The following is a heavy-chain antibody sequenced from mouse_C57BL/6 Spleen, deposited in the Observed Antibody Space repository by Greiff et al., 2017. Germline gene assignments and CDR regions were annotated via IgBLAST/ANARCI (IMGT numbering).Heavy chain of an antibody. CDR2: ISSGSSTI. D-gene: IGHD2-5*01. V-gene: IGHV5-17*01. CDR3: ARGGVRKPYWYFDV. CDR1: GFTFSDYG. J-gene: IGHJ1*03. Sequence: EVKLVESGGGLVKPGGSLKLSCAASGFTFSDYGMHWVRQAPEKGLEWVAYISSGSSTIYYADTVKGRFTISRDNAKNTLFLQMTSLRSEDTAMYYCARGGVRKPYWYFDVWGTGTTVTVSS.